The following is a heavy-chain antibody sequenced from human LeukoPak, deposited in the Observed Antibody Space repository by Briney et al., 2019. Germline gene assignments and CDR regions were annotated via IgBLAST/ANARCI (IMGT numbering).Heavy chain of an antibody. D-gene: IGHD5-18*01. CDR1: GYSFTTYG. CDR3: ARGQLWFDY. J-gene: IGHJ4*02. CDR2: INPSGGST. V-gene: IGHV1-46*01. Sequence: ASVKVSCKASGYSFTTYGISWVRQAPGQGLEWMGIINPSGGSTSYAQKFQGRVTMARDMSTSTVYMELSSLRSEDTAVYYCARGQLWFDYWGQGTLVTVSS.